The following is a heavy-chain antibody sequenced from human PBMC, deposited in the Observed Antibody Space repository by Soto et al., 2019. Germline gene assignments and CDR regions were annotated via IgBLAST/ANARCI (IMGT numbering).Heavy chain of an antibody. CDR1: GFTFSSYA. Sequence: EVQLLESGGGLVQPGGSLRLSCAASGFTFSSYAMSWVRQAPGKGLEWVSAISGSGGSTYYADSVKGRFTISRDNSKNTLYLQMNGLRAEDTAVYYCAKDLYSSGWYLPVIDYWGQGTLVTVSS. V-gene: IGHV3-23*01. D-gene: IGHD6-19*01. CDR3: AKDLYSSGWYLPVIDY. J-gene: IGHJ4*02. CDR2: ISGSGGST.